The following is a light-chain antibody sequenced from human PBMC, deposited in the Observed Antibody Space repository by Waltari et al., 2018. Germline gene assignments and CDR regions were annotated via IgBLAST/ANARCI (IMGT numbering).Light chain of an antibody. J-gene: IGKJ4*01. CDR3: QQRSKWPLT. CDR2: DAS. V-gene: IGKV3-11*01. CDR1: QSVSSY. Sequence: EIVLTQSPATLSLSPGERATLPCRASQSVSSYLAWYQQKPGQPPRPLIYDASNRATGSPARFSGSGSGTDFTLTISSLEPEEFAVYYCQQRSKWPLTFGGGTKVASK.